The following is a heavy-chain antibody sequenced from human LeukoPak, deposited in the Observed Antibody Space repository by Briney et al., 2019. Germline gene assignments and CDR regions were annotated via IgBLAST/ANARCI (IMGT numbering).Heavy chain of an antibody. J-gene: IGHJ3*02. CDR1: GFTFSSYG. D-gene: IGHD2-2*01. CDR2: IRYDGSNK. V-gene: IGHV3-30*02. Sequence: GGSLRLSCAASGFTFSSYGMHWVRQAPGKGLEWVAFIRYDGSNKYYADSVKGRFTISRDNSKNTLYLQINSLRAEDTAVYYCAKDEVVVVPAATYDAFDIWGQGTMVTVSS. CDR3: AKDEVVVVPAATYDAFDI.